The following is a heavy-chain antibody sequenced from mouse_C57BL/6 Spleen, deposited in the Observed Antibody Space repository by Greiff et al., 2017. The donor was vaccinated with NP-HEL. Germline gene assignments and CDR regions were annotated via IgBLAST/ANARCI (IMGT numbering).Heavy chain of an antibody. CDR2: IDPSDSET. Sequence: VQLQQPGAELVRPGSSVKLSCKASGYTFTSYWMHWVKQRPIQGLEWIGNIDPSDSETHYNQKFKDKATLTVDKSSSTAYMQLSSLTSEDSAVYYCARYLITTVVKPYFDVWGTGTTVTVSS. CDR1: GYTFTSYW. D-gene: IGHD1-1*01. CDR3: ARYLITTVVKPYFDV. V-gene: IGHV1-52*01. J-gene: IGHJ1*03.